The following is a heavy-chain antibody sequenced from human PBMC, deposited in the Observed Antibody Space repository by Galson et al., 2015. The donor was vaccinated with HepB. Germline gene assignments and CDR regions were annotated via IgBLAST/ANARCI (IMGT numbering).Heavy chain of an antibody. CDR2: ISYDGSNK. D-gene: IGHD2-15*01. CDR1: GFTFSSYG. V-gene: IGHV3-30*18. Sequence: SLRLSCAASGFTFSSYGMHWVRQAPGKGLEWVAVISYDGSNKYYADSVKGRFTISRDNSKNTLYLQMNSLRAEDTAVYYCAKYGDYCSGGSCLPPRWGYYYYMDVWGKGTTVTVSS. CDR3: AKYGDYCSGGSCLPPRWGYYYYMDV. J-gene: IGHJ6*03.